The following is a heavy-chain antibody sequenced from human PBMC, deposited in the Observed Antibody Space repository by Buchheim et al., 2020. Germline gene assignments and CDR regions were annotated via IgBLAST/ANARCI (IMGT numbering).Heavy chain of an antibody. Sequence: QVQLQQWGAGLLKPSETLSLTCAVYGGSFSGYYWSWIRQPPGKGLEWIWEINHSGSTNYNPSLKSRVTISVDRSKNQFSLKVSSVTAADTAVYYCARGFGRIAARPYFDYWGQGTL. CDR1: GGSFSGYY. J-gene: IGHJ4*02. V-gene: IGHV4-34*01. CDR3: ARGFGRIAARPYFDY. CDR2: INHSGST. D-gene: IGHD6-6*01.